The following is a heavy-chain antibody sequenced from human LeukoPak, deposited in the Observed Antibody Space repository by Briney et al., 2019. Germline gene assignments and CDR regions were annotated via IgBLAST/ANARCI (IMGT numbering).Heavy chain of an antibody. V-gene: IGHV3-21*01. D-gene: IGHD6-13*01. CDR1: GFSFSSYN. J-gene: IGHJ4*02. Sequence: GGSLRLSCEASGFSFSSYNMDWVRQTPGKGLEWTSSITTSSTYTFYADSVKGRFTISRDNSKNTLYLQMNSLRIEDTAVFYCAKGPKQLVFVRGYYFDDWGQGTLVTVSS. CDR3: AKGPKQLVFVRGYYFDD. CDR2: ITTSSTYT.